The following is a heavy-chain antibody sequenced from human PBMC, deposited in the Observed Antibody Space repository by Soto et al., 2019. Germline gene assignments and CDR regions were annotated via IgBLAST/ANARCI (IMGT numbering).Heavy chain of an antibody. CDR2: IYWDDDM. J-gene: IGHJ3*02. CDR3: ARIMVTGGGVSALGALDM. CDR1: GLSLSTSRVG. Sequence: SGPTLGNPTQTLTLTCSFSGLSLSTSRVGVAWIRQPPGQALEWLAIIYWDDDMRYSPSLKTRLAITKYTSKNQVDLTMTNLDRRENAPYFRARIMVTGGGVSALGALDMWGKGIMVT. D-gene: IGHD3-16*01. V-gene: IGHV2-5*02.